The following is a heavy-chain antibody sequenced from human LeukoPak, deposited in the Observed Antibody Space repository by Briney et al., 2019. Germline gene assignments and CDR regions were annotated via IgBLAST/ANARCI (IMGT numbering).Heavy chain of an antibody. V-gene: IGHV1-69*06. D-gene: IGHD6-13*01. CDR3: ARSIRSSSSSWYVSDY. Sequence: SVKVSCKASGGTFSSYAISWVRQAPGQGLEWMGGIIPIFGTANYAQKFQGRVTITADKSTSTAYMELSSLRSEDTAVYYCARSIRSSSSSWYVSDYWGQGTLVTVSS. CDR1: GGTFSSYA. J-gene: IGHJ4*02. CDR2: IIPIFGTA.